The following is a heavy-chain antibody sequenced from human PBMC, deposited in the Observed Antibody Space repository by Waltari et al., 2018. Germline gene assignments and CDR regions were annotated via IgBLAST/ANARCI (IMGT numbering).Heavy chain of an antibody. CDR2: IYYSGST. Sequence: QVQLQESGPGLVKPSETLSLTCTVSGGSISSYYWSWIRQPPGKGLEWIGSIYYSGSTYYNPSLKSRVTISVDTSKNQFSLRVSSVTAADTAVFYCARMVRGYCSSTSCHTDHWGQGTLVTVSS. CDR1: GGSISSYY. CDR3: ARMVRGYCSSTSCHTDH. J-gene: IGHJ4*02. V-gene: IGHV4-59*12. D-gene: IGHD2-2*01.